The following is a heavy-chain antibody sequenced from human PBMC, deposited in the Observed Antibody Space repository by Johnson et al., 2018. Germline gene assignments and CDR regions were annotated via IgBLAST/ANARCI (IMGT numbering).Heavy chain of an antibody. CDR2: ISSTSTII. CDR3: AREGVARNWGDKRYYYYMDV. J-gene: IGHJ6*03. CDR1: GFTFPSYN. D-gene: IGHD7-27*01. Sequence: VQLVQSGGGLVQPGGSLRLSCVASGFTFPSYNMNWVRQAPGKGLEWVSYISSTSTIIYYADSVKGRFTISRDNAKNSLYVQMNSLRAEETAVYYCAREGVARNWGDKRYYYYMDVWGKGTTVTVSS. V-gene: IGHV3-48*01.